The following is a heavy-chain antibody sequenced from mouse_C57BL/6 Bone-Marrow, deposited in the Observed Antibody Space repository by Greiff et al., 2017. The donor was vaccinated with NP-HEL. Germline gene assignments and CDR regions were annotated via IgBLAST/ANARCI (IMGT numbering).Heavy chain of an antibody. CDR1: GYTFTTYP. CDR2: FHPYNDDT. J-gene: IGHJ4*01. CDR3: AIKTAQATGSMDY. D-gene: IGHD3-2*02. V-gene: IGHV1-47*01. Sequence: QVQLQQSGAELVKPGASVTMSCKASGYTFTTYPIEWMKQNHGKSLEWIGNFHPYNDDTKYNAKFKGTATLTVETSSSTVYLELSQLTSDDSADDDCAIKTAQATGSMDYWGQGTSLTVSS.